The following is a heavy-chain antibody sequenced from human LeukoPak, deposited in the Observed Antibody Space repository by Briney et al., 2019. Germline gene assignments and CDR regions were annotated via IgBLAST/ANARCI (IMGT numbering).Heavy chain of an antibody. CDR2: INHDGGDK. Sequence: PGGSLRLSCVASGFIFRSYWMSWVRQAPGKGLEWVANINHDGGDKNYVDSVKGRFTISRDNAKNTLYLQMNSLRAEDTALYYCTRVQAGRAGLMDVWGRGTTVTVPS. CDR1: GFIFRSYW. V-gene: IGHV3-7*02. J-gene: IGHJ6*02. CDR3: TRVQAGRAGLMDV. D-gene: IGHD6-13*01.